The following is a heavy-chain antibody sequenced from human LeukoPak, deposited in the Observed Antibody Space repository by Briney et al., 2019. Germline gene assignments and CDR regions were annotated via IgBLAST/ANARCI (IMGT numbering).Heavy chain of an antibody. D-gene: IGHD4-17*01. CDR2: ISAYNGNT. CDR3: ARVTTKYYFDY. CDR1: GGTFSSYG. Sequence: ASVKVSCKASGGTFSSYGISWVRQAPGQGLEWMGWISAYNGNTNYAQKLQGRVTMTTDTSTSTAYMELRSLRSDDTAVYYCARVTTKYYFDYWGQGTLVTVSS. V-gene: IGHV1-18*01. J-gene: IGHJ4*02.